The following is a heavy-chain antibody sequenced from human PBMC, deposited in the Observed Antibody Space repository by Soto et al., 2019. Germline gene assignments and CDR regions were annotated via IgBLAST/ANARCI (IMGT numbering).Heavy chain of an antibody. CDR3: ARGLSQWDNGDYYYYMDV. CDR1: GYTFTSYD. D-gene: IGHD4-17*01. CDR2: MNPNSGNT. J-gene: IGHJ6*03. V-gene: IGHV1-8*01. Sequence: ASVKVSCKASGYTFTSYDINWVRQATGQGLEWMGWMNPNSGNTGYAQKFQGRVTMTRNTSISTAYMELSSLRSEDTAVYYCARGLSQWDNGDYYYYMDVWGKGTTVTVSS.